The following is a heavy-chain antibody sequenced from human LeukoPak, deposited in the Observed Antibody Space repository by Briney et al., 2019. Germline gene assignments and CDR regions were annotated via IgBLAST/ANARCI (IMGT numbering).Heavy chain of an antibody. CDR3: ARGDDSGYYDYFDY. CDR2: ISYDGSNK. Sequence: PGRSLRLSCAASGFTFSSYGMHWVRQAPGKGLEWVAVISYDGSNKYYADSVKGRFTISRDFSKNTVFLHMNSLRAEDTAMYYCARGDDSGYYDYFDYWGQGALVTVSS. J-gene: IGHJ4*02. V-gene: IGHV3-30*03. CDR1: GFTFSSYG. D-gene: IGHD3-22*01.